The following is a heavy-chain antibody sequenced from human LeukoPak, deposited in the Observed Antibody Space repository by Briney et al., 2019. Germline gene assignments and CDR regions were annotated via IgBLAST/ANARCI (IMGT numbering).Heavy chain of an antibody. V-gene: IGHV3-74*01. J-gene: IGHJ4*02. CDR3: VRDWGYDSSGYWQKYFDT. D-gene: IGHD3-22*01. Sequence: GGSLRLSCATSGFTFSTFWMHWVRQAPGKGLVWVSRINHDGSSTNYADSVKGRFTISRDNAKNTLYLQMNSLRAEDTAVYYCVRDWGYDSSGYWQKYFDTWGQGTLVTVSS. CDR1: GFTFSTFW. CDR2: INHDGSST.